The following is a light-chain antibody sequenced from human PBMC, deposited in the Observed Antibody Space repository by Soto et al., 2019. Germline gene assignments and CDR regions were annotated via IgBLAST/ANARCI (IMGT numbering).Light chain of an antibody. CDR3: MQALETPLT. Sequence: EIVMTQSPLSLPVTPGEPASISCKSSQSLLYSDGNNYLDWYLQKPGQSPQLLIHLGSNRASGVPERFSGSGSGTDFTLRISRVEAEDVGVYFCMQALETPLTFGGGTKVEIK. CDR1: QSLLYSDGNNY. CDR2: LGS. V-gene: IGKV2-28*01. J-gene: IGKJ4*01.